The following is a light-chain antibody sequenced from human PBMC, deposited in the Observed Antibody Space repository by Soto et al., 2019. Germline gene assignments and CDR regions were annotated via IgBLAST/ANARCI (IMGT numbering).Light chain of an antibody. CDR3: QHYRTS. Sequence: EIVLTQSPGTLSLSPGERATLSCRASQSVSSSYLAWYQQKPGQPPRLLIFGASSRATGIPDRFTGSGSGTDFTLTITRLEAEDVAVYYCQHYRTSFGGGTKVEIK. CDR2: GAS. J-gene: IGKJ4*01. CDR1: QSVSSSY. V-gene: IGKV3-20*01.